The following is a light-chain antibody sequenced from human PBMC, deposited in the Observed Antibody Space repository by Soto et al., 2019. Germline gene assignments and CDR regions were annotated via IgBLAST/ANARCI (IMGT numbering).Light chain of an antibody. J-gene: IGKJ1*01. CDR3: QQSHSIPWT. V-gene: IGKV1-39*01. CDR2: AAS. Sequence: DIQMTQSPSSLSASVGDRFTITCRASQSISSYLNWYQQKPGKAPKLLIYAASNLQSGVPSTFSGSGSGTDFTLTISSLQPEDFATYYCQQSHSIPWTFGQGTKVDIK. CDR1: QSISSY.